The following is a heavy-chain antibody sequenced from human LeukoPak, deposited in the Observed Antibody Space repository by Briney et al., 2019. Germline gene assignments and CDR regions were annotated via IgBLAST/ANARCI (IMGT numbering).Heavy chain of an antibody. Sequence: PGGSLRLSCAASGFTFSSYDMHWVRQATGKGLEWVSAIGTAGDTYYPGSLKGRFTISRENAKNSLYLQMNSLRAEDTAVYYCARGLEDSSGYHYYYYYYGMDVWGQGTTVTVSS. V-gene: IGHV3-13*01. CDR3: ARGLEDSSGYHYYYYYYGMDV. D-gene: IGHD3-22*01. J-gene: IGHJ6*02. CDR1: GFTFSSYD. CDR2: IGTAGDT.